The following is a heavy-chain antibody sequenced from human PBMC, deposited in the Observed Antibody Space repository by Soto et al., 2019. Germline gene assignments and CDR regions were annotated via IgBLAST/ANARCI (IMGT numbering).Heavy chain of an antibody. CDR2: ISGSGGST. CDR3: AKVPRYCSGGSCFGGYFDY. D-gene: IGHD2-15*01. CDR1: GFTFSNYA. Sequence: GGSLRLSCAASGFTFSNYAMSWVRQAPGKGPEWVSAISGSGGSTYYADSVKGRFTISRDNSKNTLYLQMNSLRAEDTAVYCCAKVPRYCSGGSCFGGYFDYWGQGTLVTVSS. V-gene: IGHV3-23*01. J-gene: IGHJ4*02.